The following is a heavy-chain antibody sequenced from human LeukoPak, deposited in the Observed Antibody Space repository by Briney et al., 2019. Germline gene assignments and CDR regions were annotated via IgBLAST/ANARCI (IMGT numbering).Heavy chain of an antibody. J-gene: IGHJ6*03. CDR3: ARVGLYYGSGSYYERRYMDV. V-gene: IGHV4-34*01. CDR2: INHSGST. Sequence: PGGSLRLSCAASGFTFSSYGMSWVRQAPGKGLEWIGEINHSGSTNYNPSLKSRVTISVDTSKNQFSLKLSSVTAADTAVYYCARVGLYYGSGSYYERRYMDVWGKGTTVTVSS. CDR1: GFTFSSYG. D-gene: IGHD3-10*01.